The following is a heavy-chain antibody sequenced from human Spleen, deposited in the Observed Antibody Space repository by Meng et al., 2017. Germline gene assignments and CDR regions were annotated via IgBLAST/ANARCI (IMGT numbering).Heavy chain of an antibody. V-gene: IGHV4-31*03. J-gene: IGHJ4*02. CDR3: ARVLRSTHHFDY. CDR1: GASISRIGYY. CDR2: IYYTGNT. Sequence: QVQLQESGPGLVKPSQTLSLTCTVSGASISRIGYYWSWIRQHPGKGLEWVGYIYYTGNTDYNPSLNSRLTISVDMSKNQFSLKLSSVTAADTAVYYCARVLRSTHHFDYWGQGALVTVSS.